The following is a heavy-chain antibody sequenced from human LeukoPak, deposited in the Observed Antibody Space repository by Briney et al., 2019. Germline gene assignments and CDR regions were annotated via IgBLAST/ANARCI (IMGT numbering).Heavy chain of an antibody. V-gene: IGHV4-59*08. CDR3: ARFTARAREIDY. Sequence: SETLSLTCSVSGASISDSYWTWIRQPPGKTLEWIGYIYYTGDNDYNPSLKSRVTMSVDTSKSHLSLKLTSVTAADTAVYYCARFTARAREIDYWGQGILVTVSS. CDR2: IYYTGDN. J-gene: IGHJ4*02. CDR1: GASISDSY. D-gene: IGHD6-6*01.